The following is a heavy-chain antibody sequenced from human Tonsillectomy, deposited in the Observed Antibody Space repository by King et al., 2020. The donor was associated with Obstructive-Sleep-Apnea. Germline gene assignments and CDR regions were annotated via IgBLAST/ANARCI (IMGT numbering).Heavy chain of an antibody. J-gene: IGHJ6*02. D-gene: IGHD2-2*01. CDR2: IYYSGST. Sequence: PLQESGPGLVKPSQTLSLTCTVSGGSISSGGYYWSWIRQHPGPGLEWIGYIYYSGSTYYNPSLKSRVTISVDTSKNQFSLKLSSVTAADTAVYYCARDSPCSSTSCYGMDVWGQGTTVTVSS. CDR3: ARDSPCSSTSCYGMDV. V-gene: IGHV4-31*03. CDR1: GGSISSGGYY.